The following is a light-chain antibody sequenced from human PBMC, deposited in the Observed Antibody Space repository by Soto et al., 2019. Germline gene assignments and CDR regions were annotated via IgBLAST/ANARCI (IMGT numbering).Light chain of an antibody. CDR3: QQYKSNSLS. J-gene: IGKJ4*01. Sequence: DIQMTQSPSTLSASVGDRVTITCRASQSISSWLAWYQRKPGKAPKVLIYDASSLGSGVPSRFSGSGSGTKFTLTISSLQPYDFAPYYCQQYKSNSLSFGGGTKVEIK. CDR2: DAS. CDR1: QSISSW. V-gene: IGKV1-5*01.